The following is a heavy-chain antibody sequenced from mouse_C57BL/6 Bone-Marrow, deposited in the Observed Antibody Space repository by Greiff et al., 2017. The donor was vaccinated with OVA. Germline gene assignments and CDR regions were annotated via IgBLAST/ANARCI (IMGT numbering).Heavy chain of an antibody. Sequence: QVHVKQPGAELVKPGASVKLSCKASGYTFTSYWMQWVKQRPGQGLEWIGEIDPSDSYTNYNQKFKGKATLTVDTSSSTAYMQLSSLTSEDSAVYYCARKVAFDYWGQGTTLTVSS. V-gene: IGHV1-50*01. CDR2: IDPSDSYT. D-gene: IGHD1-1*01. CDR3: ARKVAFDY. J-gene: IGHJ2*01. CDR1: GYTFTSYW.